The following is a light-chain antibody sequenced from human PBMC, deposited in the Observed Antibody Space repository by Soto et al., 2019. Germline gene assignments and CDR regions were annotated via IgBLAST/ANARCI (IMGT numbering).Light chain of an antibody. CDR1: QDISNY. J-gene: IGKJ2*01. V-gene: IGKV1-33*01. CDR2: DAS. Sequence: DIQMTQSPSSLSASVGDRVTITCQASQDISNYLNWYQQKPGKAPKLLIYDASNLETGVPSRFSGSGSGTDFTFTISSLQPEDIATYYCLQHDSFPYTFGQGTRLEI. CDR3: LQHDSFPYT.